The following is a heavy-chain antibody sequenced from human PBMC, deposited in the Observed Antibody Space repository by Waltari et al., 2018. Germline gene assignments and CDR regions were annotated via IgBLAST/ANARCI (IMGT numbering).Heavy chain of an antibody. CDR2: INQDGSER. Sequence: EVLLVESGGGLVQPGGSLRLSCAASGFTFSCYWMTWVRQPPGKGPEWVANINQDGSERNYVDSVKGRFTVSRDNAKNLLYLQINSLRADDTAIYYCTRDRRGTPLFDYWGQGTLVTVSS. V-gene: IGHV3-7*03. CDR1: GFTFSCYW. D-gene: IGHD3-10*01. CDR3: TRDRRGTPLFDY. J-gene: IGHJ4*02.